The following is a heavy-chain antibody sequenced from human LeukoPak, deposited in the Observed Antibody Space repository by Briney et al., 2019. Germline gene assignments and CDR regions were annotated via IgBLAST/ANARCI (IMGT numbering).Heavy chain of an antibody. V-gene: IGHV3-11*01. CDR1: GFTFSDYY. D-gene: IGHD3-10*01. Sequence: GGSLRLSCAASGFTFSDYYMSWIRQAPGKGLEWVSYISSSGSTIYYADSVKGRFTISRDNAKNSLYLQMNSLRAEDTAVYYCARVIGGRRRVGWGGMVRGVASLDVWGKGTTVTISS. CDR2: ISSSGSTI. J-gene: IGHJ6*04. CDR3: ARVIGGRRRVGWGGMVRGVASLDV.